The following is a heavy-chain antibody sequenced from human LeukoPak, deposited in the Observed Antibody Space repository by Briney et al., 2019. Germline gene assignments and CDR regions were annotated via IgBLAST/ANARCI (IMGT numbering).Heavy chain of an antibody. CDR2: ISGSGGST. J-gene: IGHJ4*02. V-gene: IGHV3-23*01. D-gene: IGHD3-10*01. Sequence: VGSLRLSCAASGFTFSSYGMSWVRQAPGKGLEWVSAISGSGGSTYYADSVKGRSTISRDNSKNTLYLQMNSLRAEDTAVYYCAKDEEGITMVRGHFDYWGQGTMVTVSS. CDR1: GFTFSSYG. CDR3: AKDEEGITMVRGHFDY.